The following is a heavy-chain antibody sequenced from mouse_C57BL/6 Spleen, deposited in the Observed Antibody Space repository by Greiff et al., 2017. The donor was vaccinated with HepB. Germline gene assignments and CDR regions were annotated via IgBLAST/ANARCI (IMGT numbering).Heavy chain of an antibody. J-gene: IGHJ4*01. CDR2: IYPRSGNT. D-gene: IGHD2-4*01. CDR1: GYTFTSYG. V-gene: IGHV1-81*01. Sequence: QVHVKQSGAELARPGASVKLSCKASGYTFTSYGISWVKQRTGQGLEWIGEIYPRSGNTYYNEKFKGKATLTADKSSSTAYMELRSLTSEDSAVYFCARRGDYEDAMDYWGQGTSVTVSS. CDR3: ARRGDYEDAMDY.